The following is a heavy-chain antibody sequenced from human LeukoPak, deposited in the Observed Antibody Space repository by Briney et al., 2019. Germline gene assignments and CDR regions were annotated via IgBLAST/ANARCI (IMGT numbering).Heavy chain of an antibody. J-gene: IGHJ4*02. D-gene: IGHD7-27*01. V-gene: IGHV1-8*01. CDR1: GYTFTSYD. CDR3: ARGLFGNWDFDY. Sequence: ASVKVSCKASGYTFTSYDINWVRKATGQGLEWMGWMNPNSGNTGYAQKFQGRVTMTRNTSISTAYMELSSLRSEDTAVYYCARGLFGNWDFDYWGQGTLVTVSS. CDR2: MNPNSGNT.